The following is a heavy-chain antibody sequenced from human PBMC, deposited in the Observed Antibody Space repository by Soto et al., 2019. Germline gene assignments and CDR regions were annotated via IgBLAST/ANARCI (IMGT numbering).Heavy chain of an antibody. CDR3: ASHAFVPLPGLVDV. V-gene: IGHV4-59*08. Sequence: QVQLQESGPGLVKPSETLSLTCTVSGGSITNYYCSWFRQPPGKGLEWIGYTNYDGSSAYNLSLTCRVPLSMDASKTPFSLMLESVTATDTAVYYCASHAFVPLPGLVDVWGPGTTVIVSS. J-gene: IGHJ6*02. CDR2: TNYDGSS. D-gene: IGHD3-10*01. CDR1: GGSITNYY.